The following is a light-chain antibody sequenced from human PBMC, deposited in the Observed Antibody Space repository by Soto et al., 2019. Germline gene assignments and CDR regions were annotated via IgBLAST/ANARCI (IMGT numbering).Light chain of an antibody. Sequence: DIQMTQSPSSLSASIGDRVTITCRASQGISNYLAWYQQQPGKVPKLLIYAASTLQAGVPSRFSGSGSLTDFTLSISSLQPEDVDTFYCQKYNTSPLTFGGGTKVEIK. CDR1: QGISNY. CDR3: QKYNTSPLT. V-gene: IGKV1-27*01. CDR2: AAS. J-gene: IGKJ4*01.